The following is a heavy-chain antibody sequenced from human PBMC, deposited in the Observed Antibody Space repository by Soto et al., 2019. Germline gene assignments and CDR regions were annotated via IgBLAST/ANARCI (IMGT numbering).Heavy chain of an antibody. CDR2: INGDGSDT. J-gene: IGHJ3*02. V-gene: IGHV3-74*01. Sequence: PGGSLRLSCAASDFTFSGYWMHWVRQAPGKGLVWVSRINGDGSDTTYADSVKGRFTVSRDNAKKTLYLQMDGLITDDTAIYYCARSRNDFGIWGQGTMVTVSS. CDR1: DFTFSGYW. D-gene: IGHD6-6*01. CDR3: ARSRNDFGI.